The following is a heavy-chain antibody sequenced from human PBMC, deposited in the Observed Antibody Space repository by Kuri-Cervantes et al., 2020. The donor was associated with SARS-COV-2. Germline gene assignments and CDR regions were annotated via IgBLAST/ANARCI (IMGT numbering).Heavy chain of an antibody. Sequence: SETLSPTCTVSGYSISSGYYWGWIRQPPGKGLEWIGSIYHSGSTYYNPSLKSRVTISVDTSKNQFSLKLSSVTAADTAVYYCARYLYGSGSYYNSYYFDYWGQGTLVTVSS. CDR1: GYSISSGYY. J-gene: IGHJ4*02. CDR3: ARYLYGSGSYYNSYYFDY. D-gene: IGHD3-10*01. CDR2: IYHSGST. V-gene: IGHV4-38-2*02.